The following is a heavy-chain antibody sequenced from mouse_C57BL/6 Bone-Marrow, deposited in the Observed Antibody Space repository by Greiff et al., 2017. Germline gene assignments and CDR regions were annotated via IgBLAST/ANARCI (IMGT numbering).Heavy chain of an antibody. V-gene: IGHV1-31*01. D-gene: IGHD1-1*01. CDR2: INPYNGAS. CDR3: VRSPYVGCGMDY. CDR1: GYSFTVYY. Sequence: EVQLQQSGPELVKPGASVKISCKASGYSFTVYYIHWVKQSHVKSLEWIGRINPYNGASSYNQNFKDKASLTVDKSSSTAYMELHSLTSGDSAVYYCVRSPYVGCGMDYWGQGTSVTVSS. J-gene: IGHJ4*01.